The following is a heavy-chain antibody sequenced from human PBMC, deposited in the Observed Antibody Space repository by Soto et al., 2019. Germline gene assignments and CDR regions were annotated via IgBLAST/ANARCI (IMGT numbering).Heavy chain of an antibody. D-gene: IGHD3-22*01. J-gene: IGHJ6*02. CDR3: ARAGDTMIVRGKGGMDV. V-gene: IGHV1-69*06. Sequence: ASVKVSCKASGGTFSSYAISWVRQAPGQGLEWMGGIIPIFGTANYAQKFQGRVTITADKSTSTAYMELSSLRSEDTAVYYCARAGDTMIVRGKGGMDVWGQGTTVTVSS. CDR2: IIPIFGTA. CDR1: GGTFSSYA.